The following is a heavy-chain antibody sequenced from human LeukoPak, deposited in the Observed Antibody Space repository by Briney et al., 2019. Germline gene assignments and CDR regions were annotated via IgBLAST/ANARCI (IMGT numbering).Heavy chain of an antibody. CDR1: GFTFSSYA. CDR2: ISYNGSNK. V-gene: IGHV3-30-3*01. CDR3: ARDLGSSSQVYYYGMDV. J-gene: IGHJ6*02. D-gene: IGHD6-13*01. Sequence: PGGSLRLSCAASGFTFSSYAMHWVRQAPGKGVEGVAVISYNGSNKYYADSVKGRFTISRDNSKNTLYLQMNSLRAEDTAVYYCARDLGSSSQVYYYGMDVWGQGTTVTVSS.